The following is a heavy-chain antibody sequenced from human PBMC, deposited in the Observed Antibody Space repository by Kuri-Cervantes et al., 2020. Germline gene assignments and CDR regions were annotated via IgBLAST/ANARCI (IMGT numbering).Heavy chain of an antibody. CDR2: ITPFNGNT. CDR1: GYTFTYRY. CDR3: ARDPFYYDSSGYHYGALYYFDY. Sequence: SVKVSCKASGYTFTYRYLHWVRQAPGQALEWMGWITPFNGNTNYAQKFQDRVTITRDRSMSTAYMELSRLRSDDTAVYYCARDPFYYDSSGYHYGALYYFDYWGQGTLVTVSS. D-gene: IGHD3-22*01. V-gene: IGHV1-45*02. J-gene: IGHJ4*02.